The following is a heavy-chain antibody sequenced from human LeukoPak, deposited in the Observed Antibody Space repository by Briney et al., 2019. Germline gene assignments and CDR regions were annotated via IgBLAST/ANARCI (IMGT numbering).Heavy chain of an antibody. Sequence: GGSLRLSCAASAFSLNPYNTHWVRRAPGRGLQFVSSIPYTGTYIYYTDSLKGRFTIPRDNAQSSVYLQVHSLRAEDGAVFYCVRDRGSDRPIDYWGQGTLVTVSS. J-gene: IGHJ4*02. V-gene: IGHV3-21*04. CDR2: IPYTGTYI. CDR1: AFSLNPYN. D-gene: IGHD1-26*01. CDR3: VRDRGSDRPIDY.